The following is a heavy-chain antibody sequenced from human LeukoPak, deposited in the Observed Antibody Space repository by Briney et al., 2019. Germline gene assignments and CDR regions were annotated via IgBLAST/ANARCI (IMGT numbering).Heavy chain of an antibody. CDR3: ARTEWLRFVSFDY. J-gene: IGHJ4*02. D-gene: IGHD5-12*01. V-gene: IGHV1-18*04. CDR2: ISAYNGNT. Sequence: ASVKVSCKASGYTFTGYYMHWVRQAPGQGLEWMGWISAYNGNTNYAQKLQGRVTMTTDTSTSTAYMELRSLRSDDTAVYYCARTEWLRFVSFDYWGQGTLVTVSS. CDR1: GYTFTGYY.